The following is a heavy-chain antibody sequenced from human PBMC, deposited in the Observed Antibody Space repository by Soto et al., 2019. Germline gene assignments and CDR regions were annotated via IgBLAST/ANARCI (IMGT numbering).Heavy chain of an antibody. CDR1: GGSFSGYY. CDR2: INHSGST. V-gene: IGHV4-34*01. J-gene: IGHJ6*02. CDR3: ARGTGYSYGYSYYDGMDV. Sequence: PSETLSLTCAVYGGSFSGYYWSWIRQPPGKGLEWIGEINHSGSTNYNPSLKSRVTISVDTSKNQFSLKLSSVTAADTAVYYCARGTGYSYGYSYYDGMDVWGQGTTV. D-gene: IGHD5-18*01.